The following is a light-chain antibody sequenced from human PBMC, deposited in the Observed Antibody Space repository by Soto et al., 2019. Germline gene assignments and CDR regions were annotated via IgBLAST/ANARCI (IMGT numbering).Light chain of an antibody. Sequence: QSALTQPRSVSGSPGQSVTISCTGTSSDVGGYNDVSWYQQHPGKAPKLMIYDVSKRPSGVPDRFSGSKSGNTASLTISGLQPEDEADYYCCSYAGSYTFYVFGTGTKVTVL. CDR3: CSYAGSYTFYV. CDR1: SSDVGGYND. J-gene: IGLJ1*01. V-gene: IGLV2-11*01. CDR2: DVS.